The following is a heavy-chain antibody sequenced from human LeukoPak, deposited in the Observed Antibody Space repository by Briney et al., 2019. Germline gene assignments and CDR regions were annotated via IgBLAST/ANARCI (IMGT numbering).Heavy chain of an antibody. Sequence: GGSLRLSCAASGFPFSKHEMNWVRQAPGKGLEWISYISTASNTIYYADSVRGRFTISRDNAKSSLYLQMNSLRVEDTAIYYCARDGNVAVAGTRVYYFHSWGQGTLVTVSS. CDR1: GFPFSKHE. V-gene: IGHV3-48*03. CDR3: ARDGNVAVAGTRVYYFHS. D-gene: IGHD6-19*01. J-gene: IGHJ4*02. CDR2: ISTASNTI.